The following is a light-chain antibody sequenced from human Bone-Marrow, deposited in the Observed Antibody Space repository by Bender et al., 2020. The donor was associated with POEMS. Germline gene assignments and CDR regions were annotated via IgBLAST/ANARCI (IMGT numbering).Light chain of an antibody. CDR1: SSDVGGYNY. V-gene: IGLV2-23*02. CDR2: DVT. J-gene: IGLJ1*01. Sequence: QSALTQPASVSGSPGQSITISCTGTSSDVGGYNYVSWYQQHPGKAPKLMIYDVTNRPSGVSNRFSGSKSGNTASLTISGLQAADEADYYCCSYAGSNTYVFGTGTEVTVL. CDR3: CSYAGSNTYV.